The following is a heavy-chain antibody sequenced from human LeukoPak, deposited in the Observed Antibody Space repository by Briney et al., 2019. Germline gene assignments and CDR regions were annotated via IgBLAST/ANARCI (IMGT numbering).Heavy chain of an antibody. CDR1: GFTFSNAW. Sequence: GGSLRLSCAASGFTFSNAWMSWVRQAPGKGLEWVGRIKSKTDGGTTDYAAPVKGRFTISRDDSKNTLYLQMNSLKIEDTAVYYCTTYVLLWFGESSGFDPWGQGTLVTVSS. J-gene: IGHJ5*02. CDR3: TTYVLLWFGESSGFDP. V-gene: IGHV3-15*01. D-gene: IGHD3-10*01. CDR2: IKSKTDGGTT.